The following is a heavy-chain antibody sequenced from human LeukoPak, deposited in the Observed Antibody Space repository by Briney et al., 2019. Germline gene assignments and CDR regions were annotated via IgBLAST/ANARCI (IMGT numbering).Heavy chain of an antibody. J-gene: IGHJ4*02. CDR2: INWSGKST. V-gene: IGHV3-20*04. CDR1: GFAFDAHG. D-gene: IGHD2-2*01. CDR3: ARAPITSPFYFDY. Sequence: GGSLRLSCMASGFAFDAHGMSWVRQVPGKGLEWVSGINWSGKSTGYGDPVRGRFTISRDNAKNSLYLQMDSLRAEDTALYYCARAPITSPFYFDYWGQGTLVTVSS.